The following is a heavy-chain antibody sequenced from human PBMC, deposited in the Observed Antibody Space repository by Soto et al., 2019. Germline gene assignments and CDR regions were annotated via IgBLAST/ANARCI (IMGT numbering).Heavy chain of an antibody. Sequence: SETLSLTCTVSGGSIRSSSYYWGWIRQPPGKGLEWIGSIYYSGSTYYNPSLKSRVTISVDTSKNQFSLKLSSVTAADTAVYYCARRETAAGIKGYFDYWGQGTLVTVSS. J-gene: IGHJ4*02. V-gene: IGHV4-39*01. CDR3: ARRETAAGIKGYFDY. D-gene: IGHD6-13*01. CDR2: IYYSGST. CDR1: GGSIRSSSYY.